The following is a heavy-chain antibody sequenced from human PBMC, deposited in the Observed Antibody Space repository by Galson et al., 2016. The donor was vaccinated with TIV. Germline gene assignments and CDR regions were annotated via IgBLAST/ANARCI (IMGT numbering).Heavy chain of an antibody. CDR3: ASDRNTAFDTYHYYYGMDV. V-gene: IGHV1-69*13. CDR2: IIPLFRTT. CDR1: GDTISSYV. D-gene: IGHD5-18*01. Sequence: SVKVSCKAPGDTISSYVFNWVRLAPGQGLEWTGGIIPLFRTTNYAQKFQGRVTITADESTNTAYMELNSLRSGDTAVYYCASDRNTAFDTYHYYYGMDVWGQGTTVTVSS. J-gene: IGHJ6*02.